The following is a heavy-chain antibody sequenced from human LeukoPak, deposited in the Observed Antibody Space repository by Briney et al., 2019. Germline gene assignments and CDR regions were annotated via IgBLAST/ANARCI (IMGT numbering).Heavy chain of an antibody. J-gene: IGHJ6*03. Sequence: GGSLRLSCAASGFTFSSYEMNWVRQAPGKGLEWVSYISSSGSTIYYADSVKGRFTISRDNAKNSLYLQMNSLRAEDTAVYYCARGRMSMIRGALRGTTSYYDHYYMDVWGKGTTVTVSS. CDR2: ISSSGSTI. D-gene: IGHD3-10*01. CDR1: GFTFSSYE. V-gene: IGHV3-48*03. CDR3: ARGRMSMIRGALRGTTSYYDHYYMDV.